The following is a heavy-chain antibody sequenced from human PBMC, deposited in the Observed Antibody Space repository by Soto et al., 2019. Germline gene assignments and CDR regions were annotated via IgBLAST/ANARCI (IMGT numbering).Heavy chain of an antibody. CDR3: AKVFSPERGNYFDY. CDR2: ISNSFSDGNT. CDR1: GFTFSNYA. V-gene: IGHV3-23*01. Sequence: GGSLRLSCAASGFTFSNYAMNWVRQAPGKGLEWVSAISNSFSDGNTHYADSVKGRFTISRDNDKNTVFLEMYSLRAEDTAVYYCAKVFSPERGNYFDYWGQGTLVTVSS. D-gene: IGHD1-1*01. J-gene: IGHJ4*02.